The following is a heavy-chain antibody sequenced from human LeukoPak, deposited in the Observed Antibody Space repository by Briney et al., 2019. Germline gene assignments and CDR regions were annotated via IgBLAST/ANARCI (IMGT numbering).Heavy chain of an antibody. Sequence: GGSLRLSCAASGFTVSSNYMSWVRQAPGRGLEWVSVIYSGGSTYYADSVKGRFTISRDNSKNTLYLQMNSLRAEDTAVYYCARGYGSSWPFDYWGQGTLVTVSS. J-gene: IGHJ4*02. CDR3: ARGYGSSWPFDY. D-gene: IGHD6-13*01. CDR2: IYSGGST. V-gene: IGHV3-53*01. CDR1: GFTVSSNY.